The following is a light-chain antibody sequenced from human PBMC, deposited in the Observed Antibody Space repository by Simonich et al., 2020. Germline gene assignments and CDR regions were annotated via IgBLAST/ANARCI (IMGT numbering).Light chain of an antibody. V-gene: IGLV2-14*02. CDR2: EGR. CDR3: SSYTSSSTWV. J-gene: IGLJ3*02. CDR1: SSDVGSFNL. Sequence: QSALTQPASVSGSPGQSITISCTGTSSDVGSFNLVSWYQQHPGKAPKPMIYEGRKPPSGVSNRFSGSKSGNTASLTISGLQAEDEADYYCSSYTSSSTWVFGGGTKLTVL.